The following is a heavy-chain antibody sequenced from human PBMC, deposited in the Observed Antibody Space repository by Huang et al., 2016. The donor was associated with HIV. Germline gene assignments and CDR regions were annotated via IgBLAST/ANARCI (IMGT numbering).Heavy chain of an antibody. CDR3: ARANDYGDYVGYFDY. V-gene: IGHV1-18*04. CDR2: ISGYNGNT. J-gene: IGHJ4*02. Sequence: QVQLVQSGAEVKKPGASVKVSCKSSGYTFTSYGISGVRQAPGQGLEGMGGISGYNGNTKYEQKLQGRVTMTTDTSTSTAYMELRSLRSDDTAVYYCARANDYGDYVGYFDYWGQGTLVTVSS. CDR1: GYTFTSYG. D-gene: IGHD4-17*01.